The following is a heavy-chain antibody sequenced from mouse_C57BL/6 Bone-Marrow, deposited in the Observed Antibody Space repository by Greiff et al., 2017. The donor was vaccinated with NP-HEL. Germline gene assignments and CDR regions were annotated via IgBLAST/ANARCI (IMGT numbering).Heavy chain of an antibody. CDR3: ARRFRYYFDY. CDR1: GFTFSSYT. V-gene: IGHV5-9*01. J-gene: IGHJ2*01. CDR2: ISGGGGNT. Sequence: EVMLVESGGGLVKPGGSLKLSCAASGFTFSSYTMSWVRQTPEKRLEWVATISGGGGNTYYPDSVKGRFTIASDNAKNTLYLQMSSLRSEDTALYYCARRFRYYFDYWGQGTTLTVSS.